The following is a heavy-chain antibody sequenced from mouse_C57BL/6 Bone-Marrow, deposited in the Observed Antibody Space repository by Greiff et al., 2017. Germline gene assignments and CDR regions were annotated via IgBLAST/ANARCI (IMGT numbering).Heavy chain of an antibody. D-gene: IGHD2-10*02. CDR1: GYTFTSYW. V-gene: IGHV1-64*01. J-gene: IGHJ3*01. Sequence: VQLQQSGAELVKPGASVKLSCKASGYTFTSYWMHWVKQRPGQGLEWIGMIHPNSGSTNYNEKFKSKATLTVDKSSSTAYMQLSSLTSEDSAVYCGARSGVWSLFAYWGQGTLVTVSA. CDR2: IHPNSGST. CDR3: ARSGVWSLFAY.